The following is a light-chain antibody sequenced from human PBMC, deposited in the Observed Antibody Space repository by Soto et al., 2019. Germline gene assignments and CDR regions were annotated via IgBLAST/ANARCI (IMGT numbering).Light chain of an antibody. Sequence: EIVLTQSPATLSLSPGERATLSCRASQSVSRYLAWYQQKPGQAPELLIYEASNRATGTPARFSGGGSGTDFTLTISSLEAEDFAVYYCQQRSNWPLTFGGGTKVEIK. CDR1: QSVSRY. J-gene: IGKJ4*01. CDR3: QQRSNWPLT. CDR2: EAS. V-gene: IGKV3-11*01.